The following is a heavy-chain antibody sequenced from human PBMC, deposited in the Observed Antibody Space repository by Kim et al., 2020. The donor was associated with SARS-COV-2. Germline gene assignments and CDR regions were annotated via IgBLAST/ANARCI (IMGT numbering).Heavy chain of an antibody. CDR3: AKDTYKTLDL. D-gene: IGHD1-1*01. CDR2: T. Sequence: TFYADHVKGRYTIPRDNSKNTLYLQLTRLRAEDTAVYYCAKDTYKTLDLWGQGTMATVSS. J-gene: IGHJ3*01. V-gene: IGHV3-23*01.